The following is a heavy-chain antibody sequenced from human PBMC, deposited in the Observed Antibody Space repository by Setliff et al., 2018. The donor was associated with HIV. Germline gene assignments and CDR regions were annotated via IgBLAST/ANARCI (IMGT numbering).Heavy chain of an antibody. CDR2: ISPNNGVA. J-gene: IGHJ3*01. CDR3: ARPRVFDSFDV. Sequence: RASVKVSCKATEYMILAYKMNWVRQAPGQGLEWIGRISPNNGVAEYAPRFQGRVIMTLDTSISTAYLEIPRLTSDDAAVYYCARPRVFDSFDVWGQGTMVTVSS. CDR1: EYMILAYK. V-gene: IGHV1-2*06.